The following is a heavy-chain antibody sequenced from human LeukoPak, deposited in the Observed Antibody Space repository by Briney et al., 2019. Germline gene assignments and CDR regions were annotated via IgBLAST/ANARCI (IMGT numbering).Heavy chain of an antibody. CDR1: GFSFSNYA. CDR3: ARAGWVSNADAVW. J-gene: IGHJ4*02. CDR2: LRGNGET. D-gene: IGHD1-1*01. V-gene: IGHV3-23*01. Sequence: GGSLRLSCAASGFSFSNYAMSWVRQAPARGPEWVSSLRGNGETFYADSVKGRCTLSRNDSRNTVYLQLNDLRAEDTAIYYCARAGWVSNADAVWWGQGTQVTVSS.